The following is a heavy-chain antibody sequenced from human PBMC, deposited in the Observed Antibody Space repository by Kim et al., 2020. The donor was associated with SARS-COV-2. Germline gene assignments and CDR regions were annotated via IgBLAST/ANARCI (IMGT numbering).Heavy chain of an antibody. CDR1: GFTFTNYF. V-gene: IGHV1-46*01. Sequence: ASVKVSCKASGFTFTNYFMHWVRQAPGQGLEWMGTINPTGAFTLFTQKYQGRVIITKDTSTSTVYMEVSSLRSEDTAVYYCAREAALIAVQEKNFDYWGQGTLVTVSS. CDR2: INPTGAFT. J-gene: IGHJ4*02. CDR3: AREAALIAVQEKNFDY. D-gene: IGHD6-19*01.